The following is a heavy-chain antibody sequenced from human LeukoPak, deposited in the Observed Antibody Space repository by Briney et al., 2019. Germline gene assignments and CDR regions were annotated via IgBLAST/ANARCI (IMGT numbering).Heavy chain of an antibody. V-gene: IGHV1-2*02. D-gene: IGHD4/OR15-4a*01. J-gene: IGHJ6*02. CDR3: ARRGMLTNYYGIDV. CDR1: GYTFTYYH. CDR2: INPNSGGT. Sequence: GASVKVSCQASGYTFTYYHMHWVRPAPGQGLEWMGWINPNSGGTNYAQKFQGRVTMSRDTSISTAYMELSRLTSDDTAVCYCARRGMLTNYYGIDVWGQGTTVTVSS.